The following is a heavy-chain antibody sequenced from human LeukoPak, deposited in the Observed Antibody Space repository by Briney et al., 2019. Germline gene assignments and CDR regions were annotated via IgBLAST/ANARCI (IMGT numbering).Heavy chain of an antibody. CDR2: IYYSGST. CDR1: GVSISSYY. J-gene: IGHJ3*02. V-gene: IGHV4-59*01. D-gene: IGHD3-22*01. Sequence: SETLSLTCTVSGVSISSYYWSWIRQPPGKGLEWIGYIYYSGSTDYNPPLKSRVTISVDTSKNQFSLKLSSVTAADTAVYYCACLTTADAFDIWGQGTMVTVSS. CDR3: ACLTTADAFDI.